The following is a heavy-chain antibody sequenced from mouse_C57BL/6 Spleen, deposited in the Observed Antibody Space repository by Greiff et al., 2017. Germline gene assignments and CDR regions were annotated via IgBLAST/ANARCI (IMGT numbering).Heavy chain of an antibody. CDR1: GYTFTDYE. J-gene: IGHJ3*01. Sequence: QVQLKQSGAELVRPGASVTLSCKASGYTFTDYEMHWVKQTPVHGLEWIGAIDPETGGTAYNQKFKGKAILTADKSSSTAYMELRSLTSEDSAVYYCTSYPGAYWGQGTLVTVSA. V-gene: IGHV1-15*01. CDR3: TSYPGAY. CDR2: IDPETGGT.